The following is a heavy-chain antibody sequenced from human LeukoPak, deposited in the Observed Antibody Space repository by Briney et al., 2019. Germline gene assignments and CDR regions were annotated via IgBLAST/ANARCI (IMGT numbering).Heavy chain of an antibody. J-gene: IGHJ4*02. CDR1: GGTFSSYA. V-gene: IGHV1-69*04. CDR2: IIPILGIA. D-gene: IGHD3-22*01. CDR3: ASARLPDYYDSSGYYLY. Sequence: SVKVSCKASGGTFSSYAISWMRQAPGQGLEWMGRIIPILGIANYAQKFQGRVTITADRSTSTAYMELSSLRSEDTAVYYRASARLPDYYDSSGYYLYWGQGTLVTVSS.